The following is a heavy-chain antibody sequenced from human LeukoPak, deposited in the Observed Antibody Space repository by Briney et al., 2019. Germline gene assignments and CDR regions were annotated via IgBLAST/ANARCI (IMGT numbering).Heavy chain of an antibody. CDR1: GGSISSGSYY. Sequence: SETLSLTCTVSGGSISSGSYYWSWIRQPVGKGLEWIGRIYTSGSTNYNPSLKSRVTISVDTSKNQFSLKLSSVTAADTAVYYCAGSTYYYDSSGNGDYWGQGTLVTVSS. J-gene: IGHJ4*02. D-gene: IGHD3-22*01. CDR3: AGSTYYYDSSGNGDY. V-gene: IGHV4-61*02. CDR2: IYTSGST.